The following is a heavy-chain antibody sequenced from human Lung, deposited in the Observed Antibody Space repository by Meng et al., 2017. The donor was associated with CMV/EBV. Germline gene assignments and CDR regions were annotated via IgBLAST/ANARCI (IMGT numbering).Heavy chain of an antibody. CDR3: ARDVVGHCSGATCYPRVGCAL. Sequence: SETLSLXXSVSGGSVNSGSYYWSWIRQPPGKGLEWIGYVHYSGTTSYNPSLKSRVSISLDTSKNQFSLRLTSVTAADTAVYFCARDVVGHCSGATCYPRVGCALWGQGLXVNGSS. D-gene: IGHD2-2*01. V-gene: IGHV4-61*01. J-gene: IGHJ4*02. CDR1: GGSVNSGSYY. CDR2: VHYSGTT.